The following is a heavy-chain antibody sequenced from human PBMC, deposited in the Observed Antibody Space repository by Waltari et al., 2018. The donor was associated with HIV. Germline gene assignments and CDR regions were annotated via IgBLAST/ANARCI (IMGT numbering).Heavy chain of an antibody. CDR3: ATGAIDAFEI. V-gene: IGHV3-74*03. CDR2: VKIDGVTT. D-gene: IGHD1-26*01. CDR1: GFSISNYW. J-gene: IGHJ3*02. Sequence: EEQLVESGGGLVQPGGSLRLSCAASGFSISNYWMHWVRQAPGKGLECVSFVKIDGVTTKYADSVKGRFTISRDNAKNTVYLQMNSLRAEDTAVYYCATGAIDAFEIWGQGTKVTVFS.